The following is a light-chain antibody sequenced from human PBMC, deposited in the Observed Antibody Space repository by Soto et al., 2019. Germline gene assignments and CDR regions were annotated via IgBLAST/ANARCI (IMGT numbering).Light chain of an antibody. V-gene: IGKV4-1*01. CDR1: QSVLYNSNNKNY. Sequence: DIVMTQSPDSLAVSLGERATINYKSSQSVLYNSNNKNYLAWYQQKPGQPPKLLIYWASTRESGVPDRFSGSGSGTDFTLTINNLQPEDFATYYCQQAKSFPVSFGQGTRLEIK. CDR3: QQAKSFPVS. CDR2: WAS. J-gene: IGKJ5*01.